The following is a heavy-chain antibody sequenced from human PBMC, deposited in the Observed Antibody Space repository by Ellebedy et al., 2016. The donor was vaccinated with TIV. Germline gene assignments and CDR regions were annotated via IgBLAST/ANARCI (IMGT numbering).Heavy chain of an antibody. V-gene: IGHV4-39*07. J-gene: IGHJ4*02. D-gene: IGHD2-21*02. CDR3: SRGVTDQN. CDR2: INHSGST. Sequence: MPSETLSLTCTVSGGSISSGDYYWSWIRQPPGKGPEWIGEINHSGSTNYNSSLKSRVTISLDTSKNQFSLKLSSVTAADTAVYYCSRGVTDQNWGQGILVTVSS. CDR1: GGSISSGDYY.